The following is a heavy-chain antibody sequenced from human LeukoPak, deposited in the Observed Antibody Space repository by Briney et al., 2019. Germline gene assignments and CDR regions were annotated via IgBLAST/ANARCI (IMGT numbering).Heavy chain of an antibody. V-gene: IGHV3-30*03. CDR1: GFTFSSYG. CDR3: ARSPLDSGSYAFDY. CDR2: ISYDGSNK. J-gene: IGHJ4*02. Sequence: GGSLRLSCAASGFTFSSYGMHWVRQAPGKGLEWVAVISYDGSNKYYADSVKGRFTISRDNSKNTLYLQMNSLRAEDTAVYYCARSPLDSGSYAFDYWGQGTLVTVSS. D-gene: IGHD1-26*01.